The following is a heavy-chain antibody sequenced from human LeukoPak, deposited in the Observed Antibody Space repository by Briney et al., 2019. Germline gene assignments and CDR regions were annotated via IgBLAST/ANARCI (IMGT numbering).Heavy chain of an antibody. CDR1: GFTVSSNY. V-gene: IGHV3-53*05. CDR2: IYSGGST. CDR3: ARVRSGGYCSSTSYECDY. D-gene: IGHD2-2*01. Sequence: PGGSLRLSCAASGFTVSSNYRSWVRQAPGKGLEWVSDIYSGGSTYYEDSVKGRVTISRDNSKNTLYLQTNSLRAEDTAVYYCARVRSGGYCSSTSYECDYWGQGTLVTVSS. J-gene: IGHJ4*02.